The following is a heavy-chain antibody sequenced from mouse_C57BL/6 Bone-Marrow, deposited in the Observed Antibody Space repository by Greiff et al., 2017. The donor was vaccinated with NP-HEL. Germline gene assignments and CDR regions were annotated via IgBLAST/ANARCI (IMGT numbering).Heavy chain of an antibody. CDR2: ISYSGST. D-gene: IGHD2-2*01. CDR3: ARSPLWLRRNYYTMDY. Sequence: EVQLQQSGPGLAKPSQPLSLPCSVTGYSITSDYWNWIRKFPGNKLEYMGYISYSGSTYYNPSLKSRIPITRDTSKNQYYLQLTSVTTEDTATYYCARSPLWLRRNYYTMDYWGQGTSVTVSS. CDR1: GYSITSDY. V-gene: IGHV3-8*01. J-gene: IGHJ4*01.